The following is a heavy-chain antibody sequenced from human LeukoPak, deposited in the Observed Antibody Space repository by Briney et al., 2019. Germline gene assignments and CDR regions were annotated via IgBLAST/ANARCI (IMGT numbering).Heavy chain of an antibody. J-gene: IGHJ6*03. V-gene: IGHV3-43*01. D-gene: IGHD6-6*01. CDR3: AKDMGQLARKDYYYYYMDV. Sequence: GGSLRLSCAASGFTFDDYTMHWVRQAPGKGLEWVSLISWDGGSTYYADSVKGRFTISRDNSKNSLYLQMNSLRTEDTALYYCAKDMGQLARKDYYYYYMDVWGKGTTVTVSS. CDR2: ISWDGGST. CDR1: GFTFDDYT.